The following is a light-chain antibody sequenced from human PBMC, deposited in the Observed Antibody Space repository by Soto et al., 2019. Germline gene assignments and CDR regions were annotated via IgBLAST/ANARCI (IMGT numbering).Light chain of an antibody. V-gene: IGKV1-5*01. CDR3: QQYNSYSWT. Sequence: DIQMTPSPSTLSASVGDRFTITCRASQIISSWLAWYQQKPGKAPKLLIYDASSLESGVPSRFSGSGSGTEFTLTISSLQPDDFATYYCQQYNSYSWTFGQGTKVDIK. CDR2: DAS. CDR1: QIISSW. J-gene: IGKJ1*01.